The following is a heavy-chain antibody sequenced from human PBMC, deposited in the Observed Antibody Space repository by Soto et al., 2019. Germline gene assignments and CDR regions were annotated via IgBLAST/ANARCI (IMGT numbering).Heavy chain of an antibody. CDR1: GDNVSSNSSA. V-gene: IGHV6-1*01. J-gene: IGHJ6*02. CDR3: ARDPTHYDILTGYSPLYYYYGMDV. Sequence: SQTLSLTCAISGDNVSSNSSAWNWIRQSPSRGLEWLGRTYYRSKWYNDYAVSVKSRITINPDTSKNQFSLQLNSVTPEDTAVYYCARDPTHYDILTGYSPLYYYYGMDVWGQGTTVTVSS. D-gene: IGHD3-9*01. CDR2: TYYRSKWYN.